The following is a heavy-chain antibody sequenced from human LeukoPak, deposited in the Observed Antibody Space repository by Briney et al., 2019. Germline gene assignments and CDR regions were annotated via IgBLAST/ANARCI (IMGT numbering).Heavy chain of an antibody. Sequence: GASVKVSCKASGGTFSSYAISWVRQAPGQGLEWMGGIIPIFGTANYAQKFQGRVTITADESTSTAYMELSSLRSEDTAVYYCARGALISGGSSDYWGQGTLVTVSS. CDR2: IIPIFGTA. V-gene: IGHV1-69*13. J-gene: IGHJ4*02. D-gene: IGHD2-15*01. CDR1: GGTFSSYA. CDR3: ARGALISGGSSDY.